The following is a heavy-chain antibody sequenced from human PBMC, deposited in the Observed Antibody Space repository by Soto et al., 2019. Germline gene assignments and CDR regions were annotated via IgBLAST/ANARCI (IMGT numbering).Heavy chain of an antibody. J-gene: IGHJ4*02. CDR2: IYDSGSP. CDR1: GGSISVYY. V-gene: IGHV4-59*01. D-gene: IGHD1-26*01. CDR3: ARGVGSSPPQY. Sequence: PSETLSLTCTLSGGSISVYYWSWIRQRPGQAREWIGYIYDSGSPYYNPSLRSRVIISADTSKNQISLKLTSATAADTAVYYCARGVGSSPPQYWGRGTLVTVSS.